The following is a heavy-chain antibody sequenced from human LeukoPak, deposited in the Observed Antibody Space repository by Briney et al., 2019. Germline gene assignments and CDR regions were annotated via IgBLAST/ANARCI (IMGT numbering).Heavy chain of an antibody. J-gene: IGHJ4*02. D-gene: IGHD3-10*01. CDR3: ARAVGGDGSGSL. Sequence: SETLSLTCTVSGGSISSYYWSWIRQPPGKGLEWIGEINHSGSTNYNPSLKSRVTISVDTSKNQFSLKLSSVTAADTAVYYCARAVGGDGSGSLWGPGTLVTVSS. CDR1: GGSISSYY. CDR2: INHSGST. V-gene: IGHV4-59*12.